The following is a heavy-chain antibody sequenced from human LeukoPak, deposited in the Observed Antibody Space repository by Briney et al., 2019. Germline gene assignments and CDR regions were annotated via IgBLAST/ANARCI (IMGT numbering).Heavy chain of an antibody. J-gene: IGHJ4*02. CDR1: GYSFTSYW. Sequence: GESLKISCKGSGYSFTSYWIGWVRQMPGKGLEWMGIIYPGDSDTRYSPSFQGQVTISADKSISTAYLQWSSLKASDTAMYYCARLGENCTNGVCYRGMDYWGQGTLVTVSS. CDR2: IYPGDSDT. V-gene: IGHV5-51*01. D-gene: IGHD2-8*01. CDR3: ARLGENCTNGVCYRGMDY.